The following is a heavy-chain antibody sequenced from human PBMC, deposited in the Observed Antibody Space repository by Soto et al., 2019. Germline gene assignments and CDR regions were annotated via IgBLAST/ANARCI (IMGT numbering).Heavy chain of an antibody. CDR3: AAEELGYCSGGSCYSGPPPDFQH. CDR2: IVVGSGNT. D-gene: IGHD2-15*01. Sequence: QMQLVQSGPEVKKPGTSVKVSCKASGFTFTSSAMQWVRQARGQRLEGIGWIVVGSGNTSYAQKFQERVTITRDMSTSTAYMELSSLRSEDTAVYYCAAEELGYCSGGSCYSGPPPDFQHWGQGTLVTVSS. J-gene: IGHJ1*01. CDR1: GFTFTSSA. V-gene: IGHV1-58*02.